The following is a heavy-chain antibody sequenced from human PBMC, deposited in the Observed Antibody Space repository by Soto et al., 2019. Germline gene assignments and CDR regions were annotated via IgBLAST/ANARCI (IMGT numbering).Heavy chain of an antibody. D-gene: IGHD2-15*01. V-gene: IGHV3-11*06. Sequence: GGSLRLSCASSGFTFSDYYMSWIRQAPGKGLEWLSYISPGSRYPAYADSVKGRFTISRDNARRSLSLQMDSLTVDDTAIYYCVRGGGGGLFDPWGQGSMVTVSS. CDR1: GFTFSDYY. J-gene: IGHJ5*02. CDR3: VRGGGGGLFDP. CDR2: ISPGSRYP.